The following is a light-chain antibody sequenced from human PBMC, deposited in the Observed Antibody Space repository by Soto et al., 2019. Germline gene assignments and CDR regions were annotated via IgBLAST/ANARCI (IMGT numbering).Light chain of an antibody. CDR2: VAS. Sequence: EIVLTQSPGTLSLSPGERATLSCRASQSVSSYYLAWYQQKPGQAPRLLIYVASSRATGIPDRFSGSGSGTNFTLTISRLEPEDFAVYYCQQYATSQTFGQGTRVEVK. J-gene: IGKJ1*01. V-gene: IGKV3-20*01. CDR3: QQYATSQT. CDR1: QSVSSYY.